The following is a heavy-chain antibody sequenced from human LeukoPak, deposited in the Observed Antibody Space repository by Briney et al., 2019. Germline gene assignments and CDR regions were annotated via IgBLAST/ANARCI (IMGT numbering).Heavy chain of an antibody. D-gene: IGHD2-2*01. CDR1: GYSFTSYW. J-gene: IGHJ4*02. CDR3: ARSPTKDIVVAPAAPLDY. CDR2: IYPGDSDT. V-gene: IGHV5-51*01. Sequence: GESLKISCKGSGYSFTSYWIGWVRQMPGKGLEWMGIIYPGDSDTRYSPSFQGQVTISADKSISTAYLQWSSLKASDTAMYYCARSPTKDIVVAPAAPLDYWGQGTLVTVSS.